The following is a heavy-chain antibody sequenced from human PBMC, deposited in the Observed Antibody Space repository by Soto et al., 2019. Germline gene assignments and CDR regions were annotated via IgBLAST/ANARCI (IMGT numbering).Heavy chain of an antibody. CDR2: ISSSSSYT. CDR1: GFTFSDYY. V-gene: IGHV3-11*06. CDR3: ASMYSSSSPVDY. Sequence: QVQLVESGGGLVKPGGSLRLSCADSGFTFSDYYMSWIRQAPGKGLEWVSYISSSSSYTNYADSVKGRFTISRDNAKNSLYLQMNSLRAEDTAVYYCASMYSSSSPVDYWGQGTLVTVSS. D-gene: IGHD6-6*01. J-gene: IGHJ4*02.